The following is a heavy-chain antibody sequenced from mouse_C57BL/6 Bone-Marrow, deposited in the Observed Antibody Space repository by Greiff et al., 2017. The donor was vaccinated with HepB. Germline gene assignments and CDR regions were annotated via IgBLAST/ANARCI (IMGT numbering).Heavy chain of an antibody. D-gene: IGHD1-1*02. CDR3: AREKGLGGSRYWYFDV. CDR2: INYDGSST. J-gene: IGHJ1*03. V-gene: IGHV5-16*01. Sequence: EVKLVESEGGLVQPGSSMKLSCTASGFTFSDYYMAWVRQVPEKGLEWVANINYDGSSTYYLDSLKSRFIISRDNAKNILYLQMSSLKSEDTATYYCAREKGLGGSRYWYFDVWGTGTTVTVSS. CDR1: GFTFSDYY.